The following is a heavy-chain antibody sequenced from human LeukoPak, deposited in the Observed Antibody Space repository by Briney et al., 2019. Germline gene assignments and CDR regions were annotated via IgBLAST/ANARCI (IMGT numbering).Heavy chain of an antibody. CDR3: ARGLVEVVGGYFDL. J-gene: IGHJ2*01. CDR1: GGSISSGDYY. Sequence: SQTLSLTCTVSGGSISSGDYYWSWIRQPPGTGLEWIGYIYYSGGTYYNPSLKSRVTISVDTSKNQFSLKLSSVTAADTAVYYCARGLVEVVGGYFDLWGRGTLVTVSS. D-gene: IGHD2-2*01. CDR2: IYYSGGT. V-gene: IGHV4-30-4*01.